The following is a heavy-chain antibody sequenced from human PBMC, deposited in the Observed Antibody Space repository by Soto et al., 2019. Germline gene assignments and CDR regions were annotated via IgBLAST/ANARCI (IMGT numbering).Heavy chain of an antibody. V-gene: IGHV4-38-2*01. CDR1: GYSISSVYY. CDR2: ISHSGNT. D-gene: IGHD6-19*01. CDR3: ARVHSSGHGVDY. J-gene: IGHJ4*02. Sequence: SETLSLTCAVSGYSISSVYYWAWIRQPPGKGLEWFGSISHSGNTYYNPSLKSRVTISAHTSKNQFSLELSSVTAADTAIYYCARVHSSGHGVDYWGQGTLVTVSS.